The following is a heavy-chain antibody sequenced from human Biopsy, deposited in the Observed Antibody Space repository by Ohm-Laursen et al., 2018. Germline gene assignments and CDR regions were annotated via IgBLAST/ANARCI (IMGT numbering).Heavy chain of an antibody. J-gene: IGHJ6*02. CDR2: IIPIVGIT. D-gene: IGHD3-10*01. CDR3: ARGGSGSGYYGMDV. CDR1: GDTFSRSA. Sequence: SSVKVSCKASGDTFSRSAFFWVRQAPGQGLVYLGRIIPIVGITNHAQTFQGRITLTAYKSTFMVYMELSRLRSDDTAIYYCARGGSGSGYYGMDVWGQGATVSVSS. V-gene: IGHV1-69*04.